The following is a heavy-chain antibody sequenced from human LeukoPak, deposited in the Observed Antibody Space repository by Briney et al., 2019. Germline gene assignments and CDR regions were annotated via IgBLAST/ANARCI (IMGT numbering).Heavy chain of an antibody. J-gene: IGHJ4*02. CDR2: IIPMFGTA. CDR3: ARDPPGRPYSSSSYG. Sequence: SVKVSCKASGGTFSSYAISWVRQAPGQGLEWMGGIIPMFGTANYAQKFQGRVTITADKSTSTAYMKLSSLRSEDTAVYYCARDPPGRPYSSSSYGWGQGTLVTVSS. V-gene: IGHV1-69*06. D-gene: IGHD6-6*01. CDR1: GGTFSSYA.